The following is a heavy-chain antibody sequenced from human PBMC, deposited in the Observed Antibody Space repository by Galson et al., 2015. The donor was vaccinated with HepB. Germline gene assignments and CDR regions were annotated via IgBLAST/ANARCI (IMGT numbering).Heavy chain of an antibody. CDR3: AIRGVNYGMDV. D-gene: IGHD3-10*01. CDR2: ITGSGDST. J-gene: IGHJ6*02. Sequence: SLRLSCAGSGFTFSSYSMSWVRQAPGKGLEWVSVITGSGDSTYYGDSVRGRFTISRDNSKNTLWLQMNSLRAEDAAVYYCAIRGVNYGMDVWGQGTTVTVSS. V-gene: IGHV3-23*01. CDR1: GFTFSSYS.